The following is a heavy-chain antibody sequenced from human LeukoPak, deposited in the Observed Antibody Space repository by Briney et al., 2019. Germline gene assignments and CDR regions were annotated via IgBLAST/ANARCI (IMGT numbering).Heavy chain of an antibody. D-gene: IGHD3-22*01. CDR3: ASDSPYYYDSSGDYPFDY. CDR2: LYHSDST. V-gene: IGHV4-38-2*01. CDR1: GYSISNGYY. Sequence: SETLSLTCAVSGYSISNGYYWVWIRQPPGKGLEWIGSLYHSDSTYYNPSLKSRVTISVDTSKNHFSLKPSSVTAADTAVYYCASDSPYYYDSSGDYPFDYWGQGTLVTVSS. J-gene: IGHJ4*02.